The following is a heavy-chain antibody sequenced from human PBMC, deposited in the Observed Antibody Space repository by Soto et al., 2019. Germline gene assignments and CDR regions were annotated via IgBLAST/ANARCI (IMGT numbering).Heavy chain of an antibody. J-gene: IGHJ6*02. D-gene: IGHD3-9*01. V-gene: IGHV5-51*01. CDR1: GYSFTSYW. CDR3: ARGPRLRYDIFTGYNREDYYYGMDV. Sequence: GESLKISCKGSGYSFTSYWIGWVRQMPGKGLEWMGIIYPGDSDTRYSPSFQGQVTISADKSISTAYLQWSSLKASDTAMYYCARGPRLRYDIFTGYNREDYYYGMDVWGQGTTVTVSS. CDR2: IYPGDSDT.